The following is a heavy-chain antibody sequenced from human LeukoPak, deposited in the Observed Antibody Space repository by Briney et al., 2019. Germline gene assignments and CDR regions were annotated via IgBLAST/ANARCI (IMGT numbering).Heavy chain of an antibody. D-gene: IGHD3-22*01. Sequence: PGASLRLSCAASGFTFSSYAMNWVRQAPGKGLEWVSGISSSGGTTYYADSVKGRFTISRDNSKSTLYLQMNSLRAEDTVVYYCAKDVSGWLFDRIDYWGQGTLVTVSS. J-gene: IGHJ4*02. CDR3: AKDVSGWLFDRIDY. CDR2: ISSSGGTT. CDR1: GFTFSSYA. V-gene: IGHV3-23*01.